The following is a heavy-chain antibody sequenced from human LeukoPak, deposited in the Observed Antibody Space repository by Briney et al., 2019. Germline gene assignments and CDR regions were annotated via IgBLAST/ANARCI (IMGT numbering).Heavy chain of an antibody. CDR3: AIPGYCSSTSCPYGMDV. Sequence: SETLSLTCTVSGGSISSYYWSWIRQPPGKGLEWIGYIYYSGSTNYNPSLKSRVTISVDTSKNQFSLKLSSVTAADTAVYYCAIPGYCSSTSCPYGMDVWGQGTTVTVSS. CDR1: GGSISSYY. D-gene: IGHD2-2*01. V-gene: IGHV4-59*12. CDR2: IYYSGST. J-gene: IGHJ6*02.